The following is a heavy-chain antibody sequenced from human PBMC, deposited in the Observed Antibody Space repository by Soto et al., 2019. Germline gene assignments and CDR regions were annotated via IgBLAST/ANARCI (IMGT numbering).Heavy chain of an antibody. CDR3: AKDRRAGGKPAFYLDL. D-gene: IGHD2-2*01. V-gene: IGHV3-23*01. J-gene: IGHJ4*02. CDR1: GFKFSNYA. Sequence: GGSLILSCAASGFKFSNYAMSWVRQAPGKGLEWVSLISATGGGTYYADSVKGRFTISRDSSHNTLYLQVHSLTAEDTAVYYCAKDRRAGGKPAFYLDLWGQG. CDR2: ISATGGGT.